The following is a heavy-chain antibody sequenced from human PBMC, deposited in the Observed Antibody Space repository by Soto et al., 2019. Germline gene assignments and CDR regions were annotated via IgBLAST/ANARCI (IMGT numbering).Heavy chain of an antibody. D-gene: IGHD3-3*01. V-gene: IGHV1-2*02. CDR2: INCNSGGT. CDR1: GYTFSGYH. J-gene: IGHJ4*02. Sequence: QVQLVQSGAEVKKPGASVKVSCKASGYTFSGYHLHWVRQAPGQGLEWMGWINCNSGGTKSAQKFQGRVTMTRDTSINTVYLELSRLTSDDTAVYYCANFEVAFAHYWGQGTLVTVSS. CDR3: ANFEVAFAHY.